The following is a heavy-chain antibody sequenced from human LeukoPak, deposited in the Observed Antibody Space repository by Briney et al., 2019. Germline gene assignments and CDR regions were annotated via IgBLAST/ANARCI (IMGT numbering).Heavy chain of an antibody. V-gene: IGHV3-30-3*01. D-gene: IGHD6-13*01. CDR3: AREAIGQQLVRDDAFDI. CDR2: ISYDGSNK. Sequence: GGSLRLSCAASGFTFSSYAMHWVRQAPGKGLEWVAVISYDGSNKYYADSVKGRFTISRDNSKNTLYLQMNSLRAEDTAVYYCAREAIGQQLVRDDAFDIWGQGTMVTVSS. CDR1: GFTFSSYA. J-gene: IGHJ3*02.